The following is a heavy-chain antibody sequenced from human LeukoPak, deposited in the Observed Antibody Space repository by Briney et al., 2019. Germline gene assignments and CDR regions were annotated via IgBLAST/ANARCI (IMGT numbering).Heavy chain of an antibody. CDR1: GDTLTSYG. V-gene: IGHV1-18*01. D-gene: IGHD3-22*01. CDR2: ISAYNGNT. J-gene: IGHJ4*02. CDR3: ARGETYYYDSSGYSFDH. Sequence: GASVKVSCKASGDTLTSYGISWVRQAPGQGLEWMGWISAYNGNTNYAQNLQGRVTMTTDTSTNTAYMALRSLRSDDTAVYFCARGETYYYDSSGYSFDHWGQGTLVTVSS.